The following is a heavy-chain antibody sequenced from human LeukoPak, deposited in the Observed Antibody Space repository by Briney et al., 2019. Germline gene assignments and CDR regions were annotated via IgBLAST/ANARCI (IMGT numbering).Heavy chain of an antibody. V-gene: IGHV1-2*02. CDR3: ARGGPRGNGFDY. J-gene: IGHJ4*02. Sequence: GASVKVSCKASGYIFTGQFIHWVRQAPGQGLEWMAMPQKFQDRVTMTRDTSVNTAFMELRRSTSDDTAVYYCARGGPRGNGFDYWGQGTLVSVSS. CDR1: GYIFTGQF. D-gene: IGHD6-25*01.